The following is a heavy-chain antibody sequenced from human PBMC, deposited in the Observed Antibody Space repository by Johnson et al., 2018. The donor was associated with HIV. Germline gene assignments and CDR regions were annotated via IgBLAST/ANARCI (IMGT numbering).Heavy chain of an antibody. CDR2: IKSEIDGGTT. D-gene: IGHD3-3*01. CDR3: TTDGVTIFGVVIPDAFDI. V-gene: IGHV3-15*01. CDR1: GFTFSYAW. Sequence: VQLVESGGGLVKPGGSLILSCVGSGFTFSYAWLTWVRQAPGQGLEWVGRIKSEIDGGTTDYAAHVKGRFTISRDDSKNTLYLQMNSLKTEDTAVYYCTTDGVTIFGVVIPDAFDIWGQGTMVTVSS. J-gene: IGHJ3*02.